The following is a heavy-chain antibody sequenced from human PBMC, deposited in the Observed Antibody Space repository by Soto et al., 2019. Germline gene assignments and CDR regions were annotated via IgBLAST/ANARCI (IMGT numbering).Heavy chain of an antibody. Sequence: SETLSLTCTVSGGSISSGGYYWSWIRQHPGKGLEWIGYIYYSGSTYYNPSLKSRVTISVDTSKNQFSLKLSSVTAADTAVYYCARVFTYYYDSSGYYYYDYWGQGTLVTVSS. J-gene: IGHJ4*02. CDR3: ARVFTYYYDSSGYYYYDY. CDR1: GGSISSGGYY. CDR2: IYYSGST. D-gene: IGHD3-22*01. V-gene: IGHV4-31*03.